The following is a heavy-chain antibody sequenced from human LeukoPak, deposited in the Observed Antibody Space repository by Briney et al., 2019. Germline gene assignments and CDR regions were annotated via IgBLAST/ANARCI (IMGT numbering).Heavy chain of an antibody. CDR3: ATDGYCSSTSWYDRRDQGPSEDWFDP. J-gene: IGHJ5*02. D-gene: IGHD2-2*03. CDR1: GFTFSSYG. CDR2: IRYDGSNK. Sequence: PGGSLRLSCAASGFTFSSYGMHWVRQAPGKGLEWVAFIRYDGSNKYYADSVKGRFTISRDNSKNTLYLQMNSLRAEDTAVYYCATDGYCSSTSWYDRRDQGPSEDWFDPWGQGTLVTVSS. V-gene: IGHV3-30*02.